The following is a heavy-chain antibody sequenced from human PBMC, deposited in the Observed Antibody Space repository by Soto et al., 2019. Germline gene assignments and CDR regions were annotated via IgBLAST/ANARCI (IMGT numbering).Heavy chain of an antibody. CDR2: IYYSGST. CDR3: ARAPPYYDFWSGYPGLFDY. Sequence: SETLSLTCTVSGGSISSGGYYWSWIRQHPGKGLEWIGYIYYSGSTYYNPSLKSRVTISVDTSKNQFSLKLSSVTAADTAVYYCARAPPYYDFWSGYPGLFDYWGQGTLVTVSS. CDR1: GGSISSGGYY. V-gene: IGHV4-31*03. D-gene: IGHD3-3*01. J-gene: IGHJ4*02.